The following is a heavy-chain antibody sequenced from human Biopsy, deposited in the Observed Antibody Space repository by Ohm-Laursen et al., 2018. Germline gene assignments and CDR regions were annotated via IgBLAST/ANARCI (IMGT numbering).Heavy chain of an antibody. D-gene: IGHD2/OR15-2a*01. CDR2: ISGYNGNT. V-gene: IGHV1-18*01. CDR3: ARISTTRLLDY. Sequence: ASVKVSCNTSGYNFNSYGISWVRQAPGQGLEWMGRISGYNGNTLYAQKFQHRVTMTTDTSTSTAYMELRSLTSDDTAVYYCARISTTRLLDYWGQGTLVTVSS. CDR1: GYNFNSYG. J-gene: IGHJ4*02.